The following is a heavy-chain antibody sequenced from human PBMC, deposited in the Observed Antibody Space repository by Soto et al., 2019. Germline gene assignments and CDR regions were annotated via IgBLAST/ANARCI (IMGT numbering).Heavy chain of an antibody. CDR1: GFPFSIHW. V-gene: IGHV3-7*01. CDR3: AGGSY. J-gene: IGHJ4*02. Sequence: EMHLVESGGGLVQPGGSLRLSCAASGFPFSIHWMNWVRQAPGKGLEWVANLNQNGREKYYVDSVKGRFTTSRDNAKNSLSLQMNSLRAEDTSVYYCAGGSYWGQGTLVTVSS. CDR2: LNQNGREK.